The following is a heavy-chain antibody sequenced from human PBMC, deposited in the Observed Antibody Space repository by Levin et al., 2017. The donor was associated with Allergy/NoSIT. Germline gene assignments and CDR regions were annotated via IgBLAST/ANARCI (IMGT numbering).Heavy chain of an antibody. D-gene: IGHD6-13*01. CDR2: ISYDGSNK. Sequence: GGSLRLSCAASGFTFSSYAMHWVRQAPGKGLEWVAVISYDGSNKYYADSEKGRFTISRDNSKNTLYLQMNSLRAEDTAVYYCARDFGSSSWYPKYYYYYYGMDVWGQGTTVTVSS. CDR1: GFTFSSYA. V-gene: IGHV3-30*04. J-gene: IGHJ6*02. CDR3: ARDFGSSSWYPKYYYYYYGMDV.